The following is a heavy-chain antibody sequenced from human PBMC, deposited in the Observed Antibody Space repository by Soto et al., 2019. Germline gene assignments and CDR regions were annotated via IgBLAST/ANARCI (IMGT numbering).Heavy chain of an antibody. Sequence: PSETLSLTCTVSGGSISSSSYYWGWIRQPPGKGLEWIGSIYYSGSTYYNPSLKSRVTISVDTSKNQFSLKLSSVTAADTAVYYCARGSIHAGSYDSWGQGTLVTVSS. CDR3: ARGSIHAGSYDS. V-gene: IGHV4-39*01. J-gene: IGHJ4*02. CDR1: GGSISSSSYY. CDR2: IYYSGST. D-gene: IGHD1-1*01.